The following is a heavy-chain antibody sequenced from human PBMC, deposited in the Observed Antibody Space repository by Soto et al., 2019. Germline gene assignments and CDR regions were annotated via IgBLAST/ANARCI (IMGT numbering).Heavy chain of an antibody. J-gene: IGHJ6*02. Sequence: ASVKVSCKASGGTFSSYAISWVRQAPGQELEWMGGIIPIFGTANYAQKFQGRVTITADESTSTAYMELSSLRSEDTAAYYCARDATHDYIILYYYYCGMDVWGQGTTVTVSS. CDR3: ARDATHDYIILYYYYCGMDV. CDR1: GGTFSSYA. D-gene: IGHD4-4*01. CDR2: IIPIFGTA. V-gene: IGHV1-69*13.